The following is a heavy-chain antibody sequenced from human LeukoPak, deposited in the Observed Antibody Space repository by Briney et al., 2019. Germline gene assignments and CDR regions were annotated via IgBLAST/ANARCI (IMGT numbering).Heavy chain of an antibody. CDR3: AKEGSYGGWAFDI. CDR2: ISWNSGSI. Sequence: GGSLRLSCAASGFTFDDYAMHWVRQAPGKGLEWVSGISWNSGSIGYADSVKGRFTISRDNAKNSLYLQMNSLRAEDTAVYYCAKEGSYGGWAFDIWGQGTMVTVSS. J-gene: IGHJ3*02. CDR1: GFTFDDYA. D-gene: IGHD3-10*01. V-gene: IGHV3-9*01.